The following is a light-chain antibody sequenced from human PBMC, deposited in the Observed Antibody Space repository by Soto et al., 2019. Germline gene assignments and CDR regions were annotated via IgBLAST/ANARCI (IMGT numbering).Light chain of an antibody. V-gene: IGLV1-47*01. CDR3: AAWDDRLSGLV. CDR2: RNN. Sequence: QSVLTQPPSASGTPGQRVTISCSGSSSNIGSNYVYWYHQLPGTAPKLVIYRNNQRPSGVPDRISGSKSGTSASLAISGLRSGDEADYYCAAWDDRLSGLVFGRGTKLTVL. J-gene: IGLJ2*01. CDR1: SSNIGSNY.